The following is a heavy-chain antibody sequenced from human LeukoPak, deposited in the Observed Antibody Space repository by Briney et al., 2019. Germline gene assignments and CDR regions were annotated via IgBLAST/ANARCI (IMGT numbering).Heavy chain of an antibody. Sequence: GGSLRLSCAASGFTVSSNYMSWVRQAPGKGLEWVSVIYSGGSTYYADSVKGRFTISRDNSKNTLYLQMNSLRAEDTVVYYCARVGYSYVFFDYWGQGTLVTVSS. V-gene: IGHV3-53*01. J-gene: IGHJ4*02. D-gene: IGHD5-18*01. CDR3: ARVGYSYVFFDY. CDR1: GFTVSSNY. CDR2: IYSGGST.